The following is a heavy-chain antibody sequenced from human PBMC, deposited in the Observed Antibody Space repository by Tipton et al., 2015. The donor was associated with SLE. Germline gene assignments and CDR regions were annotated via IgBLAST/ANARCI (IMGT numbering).Heavy chain of an antibody. J-gene: IGHJ3*02. D-gene: IGHD3-22*01. CDR1: GGTFSTYV. CDR2: IIPIFGTV. CDR3: AREVTYYHDSSGYYSAFDM. Sequence: QLVQSGAEVKKPGSSVKVSCKASGGTFSTYVISWVRQAPGQGLEWMGGIIPIFGTVNYAQKFQGTATITADKSTSTAYMELSSLRSEDTAVYYCAREVTYYHDSSGYYSAFDMWGQGTMVTVSS. V-gene: IGHV1-69*06.